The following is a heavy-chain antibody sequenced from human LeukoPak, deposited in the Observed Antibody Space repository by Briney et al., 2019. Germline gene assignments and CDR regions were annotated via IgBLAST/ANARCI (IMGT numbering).Heavy chain of an antibody. CDR3: ARVTSSSSWYVYYYYGMDV. Sequence: PSETLSLTCTVSGGSISSYYWSWIRQPPGKGLEWIGYIYYSGSTNYSPSLKSRVTISVDTSKNQFSLKLSSVTAADTAVYYCARVTSSSSWYVYYYYGMDVWGQGTTVTVSS. CDR1: GGSISSYY. D-gene: IGHD6-13*01. CDR2: IYYSGST. V-gene: IGHV4-59*01. J-gene: IGHJ6*02.